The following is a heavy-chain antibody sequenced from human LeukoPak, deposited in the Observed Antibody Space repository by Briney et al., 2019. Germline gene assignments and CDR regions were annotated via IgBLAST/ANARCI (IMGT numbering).Heavy chain of an antibody. CDR1: GYTFTGYF. J-gene: IGHJ4*02. Sequence: ASVKVSCKASGYTFTGYFIHWVRQAPGQGLEWMGWINPDNGGTKYAQKFQDRVTMTRDTSISTAYMELSRLRSDDTAVYYCARDERYDSSGYPFDYWGQGTLVTVSS. CDR2: INPDNGGT. V-gene: IGHV1-2*02. CDR3: ARDERYDSSGYPFDY. D-gene: IGHD3-22*01.